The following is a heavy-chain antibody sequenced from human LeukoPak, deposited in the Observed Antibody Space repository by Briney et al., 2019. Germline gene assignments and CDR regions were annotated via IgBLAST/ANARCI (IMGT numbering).Heavy chain of an antibody. V-gene: IGHV4-38-2*01. CDR2: IYHNGIT. D-gene: IGHD1-1*01. J-gene: IGHJ4*02. CDR3: TRGVALSDHGIIDS. CDR1: GYSVSSGFF. Sequence: SETPSPTCAVSGYSVSSGFFWGWIRQPPGKGLEWIATIYHNGITHYNPSLKSRVTISVDTSKNQFSLKMSSVTAADTAVYYCTRGVALSDHGIIDSWGQGTLATVSS.